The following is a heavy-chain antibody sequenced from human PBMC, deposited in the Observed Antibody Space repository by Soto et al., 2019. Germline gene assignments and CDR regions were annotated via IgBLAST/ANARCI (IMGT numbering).Heavy chain of an antibody. CDR3: DKDPAATVDRHYFDD. V-gene: IGHV4-31*03. J-gene: IGHJ4*02. CDR2: IYHSGGG. Sequence: TSETLSLTCSVSGVSVISGGHYWNWIRQFPGKGLEWIGYIYHSGGGYYNPSLKSRASMSVDTSKNEFSLRLASVTAADTAVYFCDKDPAATVDRHYFDDWRQGASVT. CDR1: GVSVISGGHY. D-gene: IGHD6-13*01.